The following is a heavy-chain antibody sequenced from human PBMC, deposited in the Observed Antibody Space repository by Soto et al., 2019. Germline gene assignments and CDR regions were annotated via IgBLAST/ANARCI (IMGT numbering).Heavy chain of an antibody. J-gene: IGHJ6*02. CDR1: GGTFSSYG. CDR3: AREGESYYYYGMDV. CDR2: ISAYNGNT. Sequence: ASVKVSCKASGGTFSSYGISWVRQAPGQGLEWMGWISAYNGNTNYAQKLQGRVTMTTDTSTSTAYMELRSLRSDDTAVYYCAREGESYYYYGMDVWGQGTTVTVSS. D-gene: IGHD1-26*01. V-gene: IGHV1-18*01.